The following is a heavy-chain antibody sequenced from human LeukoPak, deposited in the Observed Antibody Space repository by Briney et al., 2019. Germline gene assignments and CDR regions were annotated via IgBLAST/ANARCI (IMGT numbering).Heavy chain of an antibody. D-gene: IGHD5-24*01. CDR3: ARHGYNYAYFMDV. V-gene: IGHV4-4*09. J-gene: IGHJ6*03. Sequence: PSETLSLTCTVSDGSIRGHFWSWTRQPPGKGLEWIGYVYTSGSTNYTPSLKSRVTISIATSKNQFSPKLRSVTAADTAVYYCARHGYNYAYFMDVWGKGTTVTVSS. CDR2: VYTSGST. CDR1: DGSIRGHF.